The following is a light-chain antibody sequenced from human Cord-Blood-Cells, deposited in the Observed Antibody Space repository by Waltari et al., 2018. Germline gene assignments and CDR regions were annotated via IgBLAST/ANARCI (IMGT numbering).Light chain of an antibody. CDR3: QQYNNWPLT. J-gene: IGKJ4*01. V-gene: IGKV3-15*01. Sequence: EIVMTQSPATMSVSPRERATLSCSASQSVSSNLAWYQQKPGQATTLLIFGASTRATGIPARFSGSGSGTEFTLTISSLQSEDFAVYYCQQYNNWPLTFGGGTKVEIK. CDR2: GAS. CDR1: QSVSSN.